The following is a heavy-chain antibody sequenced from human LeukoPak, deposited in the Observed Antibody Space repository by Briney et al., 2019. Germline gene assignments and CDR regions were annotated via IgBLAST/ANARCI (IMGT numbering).Heavy chain of an antibody. Sequence: GASVKVSCKASGGTFSSYAISWVRQAPGQGLEWMGRIIPILGIANYAQKFQGRVTITADKSTSTAYMELSSLRSEDTAVYYCARPGYGDYGGYYFDYWGQGTLVTVSS. CDR1: GGTFSSYA. J-gene: IGHJ4*02. CDR2: IIPILGIA. D-gene: IGHD4-17*01. V-gene: IGHV1-69*04. CDR3: ARPGYGDYGGYYFDY.